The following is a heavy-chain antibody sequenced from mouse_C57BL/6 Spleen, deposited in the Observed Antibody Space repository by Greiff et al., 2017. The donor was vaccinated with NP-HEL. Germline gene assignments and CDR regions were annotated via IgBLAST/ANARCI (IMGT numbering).Heavy chain of an antibody. V-gene: IGHV1-82*01. J-gene: IGHJ4*01. Sequence: VQLQQSGPELVKPGASVKISCKASGYAFSSSWMNWVKQRPGKGLEWIGRIYPGDGDTNYNGKFKGKATLTADKSSSTAYMQLSSLTSEDSAVYFCARSFTTVVATNYYAMDYWGQGTSVTVSS. CDR3: ARSFTTVVATNYYAMDY. D-gene: IGHD1-1*01. CDR1: GYAFSSSW. CDR2: IYPGDGDT.